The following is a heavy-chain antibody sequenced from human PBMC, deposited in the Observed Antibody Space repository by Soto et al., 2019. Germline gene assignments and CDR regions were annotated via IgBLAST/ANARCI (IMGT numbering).Heavy chain of an antibody. CDR1: GYTFTSYY. D-gene: IGHD3-22*01. Sequence: ASVKVSCKASGYTFTSYYMHWVRQAPGQGLEWMGWISAYNGNTNYAQKLQGRVTMTTDTSTSTAYMELRSLRSDDTAVYYCARTRGYYDSSGSGAFDIWGQGTMVTVSS. CDR3: ARTRGYYDSSGSGAFDI. V-gene: IGHV1-18*04. CDR2: ISAYNGNT. J-gene: IGHJ3*02.